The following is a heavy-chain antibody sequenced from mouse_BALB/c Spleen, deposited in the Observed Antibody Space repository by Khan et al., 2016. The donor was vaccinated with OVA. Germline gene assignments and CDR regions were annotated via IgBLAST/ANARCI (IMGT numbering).Heavy chain of an antibody. CDR1: GYTFTIYG. CDR2: INTYTGEP. CDR3: ARVGYNGTMDY. J-gene: IGHJ4*01. V-gene: IGHV9-3-1*01. D-gene: IGHD2-14*01. Sequence: QIQLVQSGPELKKPGETVKISCKASGYTFTIYGMHWVRQAPGKGLKWMGWINTYTGEPTYAHDFKGRFAFSLETSASTAFLQINNLKNEDTATYFCARVGYNGTMDYWGQGTSVTVSS.